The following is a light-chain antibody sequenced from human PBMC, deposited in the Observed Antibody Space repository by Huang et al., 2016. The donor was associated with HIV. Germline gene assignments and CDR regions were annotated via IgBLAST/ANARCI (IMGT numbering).Light chain of an antibody. CDR2: VAS. Sequence: EIVLTQSPATLSLSPGERATLSCRASQSLSSSYLAWYQQKPGLAPRLLIYVASNRATGIPDRFSGSGSGTDFTLTISRLEPEDFAVYYCQQYGSSPLTFGGGTKVEIK. J-gene: IGKJ4*01. CDR3: QQYGSSPLT. CDR1: QSLSSSY. V-gene: IGKV3D-20*01.